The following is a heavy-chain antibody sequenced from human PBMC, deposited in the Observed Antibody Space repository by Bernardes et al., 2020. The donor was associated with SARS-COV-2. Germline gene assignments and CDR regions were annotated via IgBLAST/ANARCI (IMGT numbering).Heavy chain of an antibody. CDR1: VITFTNYA. V-gene: IGHV3-23*01. Sequence: GSFRFPSTVPVITFTNYAISWVRPAPGKGLEWVSGISGPGGTTYSTDSGKGRFTISRDNSKNTLYLQMSGLRAEDTALYYCARDRGSGSPYYFDFWGQGTLVAISS. CDR2: ISGPGGTT. CDR3: ARDRGSGSPYYFDF. J-gene: IGHJ4*02. D-gene: IGHD3-10*01.